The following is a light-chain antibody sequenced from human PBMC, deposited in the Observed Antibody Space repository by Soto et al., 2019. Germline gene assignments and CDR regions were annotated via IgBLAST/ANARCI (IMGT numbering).Light chain of an antibody. CDR1: QSVSSSY. CDR3: QQYGDLPPT. CDR2: GAS. Sequence: EIVLTQSPGTLSLSPGERATLSCRASQSVSSSYLVWHQQKPGQAPRLLIYGASSRATGIPERLSGTGYETDFTLTISRLQNEDFAVYYCQQYGDLPPTFGHGTKVDIK. V-gene: IGKV3-20*01. J-gene: IGKJ1*01.